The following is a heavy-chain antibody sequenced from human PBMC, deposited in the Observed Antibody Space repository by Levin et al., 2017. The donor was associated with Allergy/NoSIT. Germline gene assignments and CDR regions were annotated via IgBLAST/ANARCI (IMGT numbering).Heavy chain of an antibody. CDR3: ARIHYGESWFDP. Sequence: PRASVKVSCKASGYSFTTYWIAWVRQVPGKGLEWMGRIDPSDSYTTYSPSFQGHVTIPVDKSISTAYLQWSSLRASDTAIYYCARIHYGESWFDPWGQGTLVTVSS. CDR1: GYSFTTYW. CDR2: IDPSDSYT. D-gene: IGHD4-17*01. V-gene: IGHV5-10-1*01. J-gene: IGHJ5*02.